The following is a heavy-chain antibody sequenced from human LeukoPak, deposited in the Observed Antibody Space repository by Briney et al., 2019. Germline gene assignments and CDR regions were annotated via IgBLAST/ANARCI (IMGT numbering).Heavy chain of an antibody. Sequence: GGSLRLSCAATGFTFSSYVMNWVRQAPGKGLEWVSGIAAGGGTYYAASVKGRFTISRDNSKNTLYLQMSSLRAEDTALYYCAKRAGTSGTMSGFDLWGQGTVVTVSS. J-gene: IGHJ3*01. D-gene: IGHD1-1*01. CDR3: AKRAGTSGTMSGFDL. CDR1: GFTFSSYV. V-gene: IGHV3-23*01. CDR2: IAAGGGT.